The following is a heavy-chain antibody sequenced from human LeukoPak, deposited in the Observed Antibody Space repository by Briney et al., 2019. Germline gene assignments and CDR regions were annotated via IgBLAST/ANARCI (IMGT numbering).Heavy chain of an antibody. CDR3: ARHRSYSSSWFDY. D-gene: IGHD6-13*01. J-gene: IGHJ4*02. V-gene: IGHV3-23*01. CDR1: GFTFSSYA. Sequence: GGSLRLSCAASGFTFSSYAMSWVRQAPGKGLEWVSAISGSGGSTYYADSVKGRFTISRDNSKNTLYLQMNSLRAEDTAVYYCARHRSYSSSWFDYWGQGTLVTVFS. CDR2: ISGSGGST.